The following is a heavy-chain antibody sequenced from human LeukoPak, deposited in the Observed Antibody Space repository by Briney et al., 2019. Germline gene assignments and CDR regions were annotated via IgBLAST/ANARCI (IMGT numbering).Heavy chain of an antibody. J-gene: IGHJ5*02. CDR1: GFTFSSYA. V-gene: IGHV3-30-3*01. CDR2: ISYDRSNK. Sequence: PGGSLRLSCAASGFTFSSYAMHWVRQAPGKGLEWVAVISYDRSNKYYADSVKGRFTISRDNSKNTLYLQMNSLRAEDTAVYYCARNIGDSSSNWFDPWGQGTLVTVSS. CDR3: ARNIGDSSSNWFDP. D-gene: IGHD6-6*01.